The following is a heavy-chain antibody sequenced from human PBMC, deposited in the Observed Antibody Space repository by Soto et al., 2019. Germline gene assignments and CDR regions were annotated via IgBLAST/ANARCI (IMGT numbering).Heavy chain of an antibody. J-gene: IGHJ5*02. Sequence: SETLSLTCAVYGGSFSGYYWSWIRQPPGKGLEWIGEINHSGSTNYNPSLKSRVTISVDTSKNQFSLKLSSVTAADTAVYYCARGATLYDYIWGSYRFSGWFDPWGQGTLVTVSS. V-gene: IGHV4-34*01. CDR2: INHSGST. CDR3: ARGATLYDYIWGSYRFSGWFDP. D-gene: IGHD3-16*02. CDR1: GGSFSGYY.